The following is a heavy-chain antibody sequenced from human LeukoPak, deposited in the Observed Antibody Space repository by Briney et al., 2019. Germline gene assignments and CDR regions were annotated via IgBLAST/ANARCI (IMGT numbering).Heavy chain of an antibody. J-gene: IGHJ4*02. D-gene: IGHD6-19*01. CDR2: ISGSGGST. CDR3: ANLPPENIAVVIHNDY. CDR1: GFTFSSYA. V-gene: IGHV3-23*01. Sequence: PGGSLRLSCAASGFTFSSYAMSWVRQAPGKGLEWVSAISGSGGSTYYADSVKGRFTISRGNSKNTLYLQMNSLRAEDTAVYYCANLPPENIAVVIHNDYWGQGTLVTVSS.